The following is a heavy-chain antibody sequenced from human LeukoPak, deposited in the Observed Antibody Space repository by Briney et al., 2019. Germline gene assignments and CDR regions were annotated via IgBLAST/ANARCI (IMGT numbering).Heavy chain of an antibody. Sequence: SETLSLTCAVYGGSFSGYYWSWIRQPPGKGLEWIGEINHSGSTNYNPSLKSRVTISVDTSKNQFSLKLSSVTAADTAVYYCARGMAWFGEPPRYWGQGTLVTVSS. CDR1: GGSFSGYY. D-gene: IGHD3-10*01. CDR3: ARGMAWFGEPPRY. J-gene: IGHJ4*02. CDR2: INHSGST. V-gene: IGHV4-34*01.